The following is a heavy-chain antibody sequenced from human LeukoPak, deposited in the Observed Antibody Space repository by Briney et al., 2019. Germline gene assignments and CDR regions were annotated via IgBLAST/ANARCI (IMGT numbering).Heavy chain of an antibody. CDR1: GGSFSGYF. CDR3: ARPNTLNTAYYYMDV. J-gene: IGHJ6*03. V-gene: IGHV4-34*01. CDR2: INHSGSA. Sequence: SETLSLTCTVYGGSFSGYFWSWIRQPPGKGLEWIGEINHSGSANYNPSLKSRVTILVDTSKAQFSLKLSSVTAADTAVYYCARPNTLNTAYYYMDVWGKGTTVTVSS. D-gene: IGHD2-21*02.